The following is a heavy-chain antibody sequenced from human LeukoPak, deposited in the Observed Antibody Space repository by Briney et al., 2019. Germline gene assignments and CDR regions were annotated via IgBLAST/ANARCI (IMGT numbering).Heavy chain of an antibody. D-gene: IGHD3-3*01. CDR2: IYHSGST. V-gene: IGHV4-30-2*01. CDR3: ARAYYDFWSGYWYYFDY. Sequence: SETLSLTCAVSGGSISSGGYSWSWIRQPPGKGLEWIGYIYHSGSTYYNPSLKSRVTISVDRSKNQFSLKLSSVTAADTAVYYCARAYYDFWSGYWYYFDYWGQGTLVTVSS. J-gene: IGHJ4*02. CDR1: GGSISSGGYS.